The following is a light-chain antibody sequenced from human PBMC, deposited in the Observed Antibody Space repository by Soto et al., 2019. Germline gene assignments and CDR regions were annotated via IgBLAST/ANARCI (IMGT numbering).Light chain of an antibody. CDR3: RQYTNWPQN. CDR1: QTVSTN. J-gene: IGKJ2*01. V-gene: IGKV3-15*01. CDR2: GAS. Sequence: EIVMTQSQVTLSASPGQRATLCCRASQTVSTNLAWYQQRPGQAPRLLIYGASTRVTGIPPRFSGSGSGTDFTLTISSLQSEDFAVYFCRQYTNWPQNFGQGTKVDIK.